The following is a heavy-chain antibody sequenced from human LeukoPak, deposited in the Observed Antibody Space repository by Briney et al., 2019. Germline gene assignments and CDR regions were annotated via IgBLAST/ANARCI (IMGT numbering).Heavy chain of an antibody. D-gene: IGHD1-26*01. CDR2: LTGSSGTA. V-gene: IGHV3-23*01. Sequence: GGSLRLSCAASGFTFGSYGMHWVRQAPGKGLEWVSGLTGSSGTAYYVDSVKGRYTVSRDDSKNTVYLQMVSLRADDTPIYYCAKSGASPLYHMYVWGKGATVTVSS. CDR1: GFTFGSYG. J-gene: IGHJ6*03. CDR3: AKSGASPLYHMYV.